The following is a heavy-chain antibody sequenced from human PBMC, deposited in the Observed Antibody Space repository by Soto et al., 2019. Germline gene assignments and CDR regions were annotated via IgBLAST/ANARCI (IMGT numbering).Heavy chain of an antibody. CDR3: AQCLLGVNYYYGMDV. V-gene: IGHV1-69*12. J-gene: IGHJ6*02. CDR2: IIPIFGTA. D-gene: IGHD3-16*01. CDR1: GGTFSSYA. Sequence: QVQLVQSGAEVKKPGSSVKVSCKASGGTFSSYAINWVRQAPGQGLEWMGGIIPIFGTADYAQKFQGRVTSTADQSTSTAYMELSSLISEDTAVYYCAQCLLGVNYYYGMDVWGQGTTVTVSS.